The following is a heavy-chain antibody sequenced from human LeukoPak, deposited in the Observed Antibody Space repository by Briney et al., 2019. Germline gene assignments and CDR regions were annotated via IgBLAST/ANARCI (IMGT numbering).Heavy chain of an antibody. CDR3: ARGGYNWNSWYFDL. D-gene: IGHD1/OR15-1a*01. J-gene: IGHJ2*01. Sequence: SETLSLTCSVSGGSINSISYYWGWIRQPPGKGLELIATIYHSGSTHYNPSLKSRVTISVYTSKNQFSLKLSSVTAADTAVYYCARGGYNWNSWYFDLWGRGTLVTVS. CDR1: GGSINSISYY. V-gene: IGHV4-39*07. CDR2: IYHSGST.